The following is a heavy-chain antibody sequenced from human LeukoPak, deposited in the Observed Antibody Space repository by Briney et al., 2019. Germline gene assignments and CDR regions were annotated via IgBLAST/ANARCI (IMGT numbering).Heavy chain of an antibody. Sequence: SETLSLTCTVSGDSISNKNWWTWVRQPPGKGLEWIGEIYDADSTNYNPSLKSRVTISVDTSKNQFSLKLSSVTAADTAVYYCARDRSYGSVDAFDIWGQGTMVTVSS. D-gene: IGHD4-17*01. CDR2: IYDADST. CDR1: GDSISNKNW. CDR3: ARDRSYGSVDAFDI. J-gene: IGHJ3*02. V-gene: IGHV4-4*02.